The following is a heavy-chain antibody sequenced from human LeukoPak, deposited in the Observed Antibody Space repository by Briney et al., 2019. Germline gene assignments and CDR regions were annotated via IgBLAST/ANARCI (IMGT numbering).Heavy chain of an antibody. CDR3: AKDPVYYYGSGSHYFDY. D-gene: IGHD3-10*01. CDR1: GFTFSNYA. CDR2: ISGSGGST. Sequence: GGSLRLSCAASGFTFSNYAMSWVRQAPGKGLEWVSGISGSGGSTYYTDSVKGRFTISRDNSKNTLYLQMNSLRAEDTAVYYCAKDPVYYYGSGSHYFDYWGQGTLVTVSS. J-gene: IGHJ4*02. V-gene: IGHV3-23*01.